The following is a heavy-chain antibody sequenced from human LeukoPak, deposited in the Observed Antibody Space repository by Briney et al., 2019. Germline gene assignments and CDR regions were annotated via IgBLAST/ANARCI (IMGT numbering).Heavy chain of an antibody. CDR2: IKQDGSEK. CDR3: ARAPTYSSGWTGYFQH. V-gene: IGHV3-7*01. D-gene: IGHD6-19*01. CDR1: GFTFSSYW. Sequence: GGSLRLSCAASGFTFSSYWMSWVRQAPGKGREWVANIKQDGSEKYYVDSVKGRFTISRDNAKNSLYLQMNSLRAEDTAVYYCARAPTYSSGWTGYFQHWGQGTLVTVSS. J-gene: IGHJ1*01.